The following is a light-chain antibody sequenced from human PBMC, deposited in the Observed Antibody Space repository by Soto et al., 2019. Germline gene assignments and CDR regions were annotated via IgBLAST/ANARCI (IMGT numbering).Light chain of an antibody. CDR1: QGISSY. CDR3: QQLNIYPLT. V-gene: IGKV1-9*01. Sequence: DLQLTQSPSFLSASVGDRVTITCRASQGISSYLAWYQQKPGKAPKLLIYAASTLQSGVPSRFSDSGSGTEFTLTISSLQPEDFATYYCQQLNIYPLTFGGGTKVEIK. J-gene: IGKJ4*01. CDR2: AAS.